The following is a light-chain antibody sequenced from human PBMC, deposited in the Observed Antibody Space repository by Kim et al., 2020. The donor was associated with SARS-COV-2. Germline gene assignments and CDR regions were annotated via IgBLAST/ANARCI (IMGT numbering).Light chain of an antibody. CDR3: QVWDSSSDHVV. Sequence: SYELTQPPSVSVAPGKTARITCGENNIGSKSVHWYQQKPGQAPVLVIYYDSDRPSGIPERFSGSKSGNTATLTISRVEAGDEADYYCQVWDSSSDHVVFGGGTQLTVL. V-gene: IGLV3-21*04. CDR2: YDS. CDR1: NIGSKS. J-gene: IGLJ2*01.